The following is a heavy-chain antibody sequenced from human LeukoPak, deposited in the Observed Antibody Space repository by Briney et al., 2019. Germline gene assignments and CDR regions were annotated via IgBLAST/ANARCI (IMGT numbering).Heavy chain of an antibody. CDR2: IIPILTTP. Sequence: ASVKVSCKASGGTFSNDGISWVRQAPGQGLEWMGGIIPILTTPKYAQKFQGRVTISADESTSTAYMELSSLRAEDTALYYCAKDYGWYYDSRLHYYGMDAWGQGTTVTVSS. CDR1: GGTFSNDG. D-gene: IGHD3-22*01. CDR3: AKDYGWYYDSRLHYYGMDA. V-gene: IGHV1-69*13. J-gene: IGHJ6*02.